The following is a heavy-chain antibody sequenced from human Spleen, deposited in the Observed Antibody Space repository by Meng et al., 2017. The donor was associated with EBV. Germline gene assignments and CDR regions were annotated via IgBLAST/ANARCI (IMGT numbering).Heavy chain of an antibody. CDR3: SRDLVGSDDV. D-gene: IGHD5-24*01. V-gene: IGHV3-74*01. CDR1: GFRFSRYW. CDR2: TNEDGGIT. Sequence: EWQLVESGGGLVQPEGSLRLSCAASGFRFSRYWMHWVRQVPGKGLIWVARTNEDGGITNYADSVKGRFTISRDNTKNTLYLHMTSLRVEDTAVYFCSRDLVGSDDVWGQGTLVTVSS. J-gene: IGHJ4*02.